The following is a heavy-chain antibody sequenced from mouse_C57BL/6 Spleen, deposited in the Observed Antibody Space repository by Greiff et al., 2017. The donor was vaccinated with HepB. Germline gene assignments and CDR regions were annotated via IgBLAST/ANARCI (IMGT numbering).Heavy chain of an antibody. CDR1: GYSITSGYY. V-gene: IGHV3-6*01. Sequence: DVKLQESGPGLVKPSQSLSLTCSVTGYSITSGYYWNWIRQFPGNKLEWMGYISYDGSNNYNPSLKNRISITRDTSKNQFFLKLNSVTTEDTATYYCARDPAYGNYPRGYFDVWGTGTTVTVSS. CDR3: ARDPAYGNYPRGYFDV. D-gene: IGHD2-1*01. J-gene: IGHJ1*03. CDR2: ISYDGSN.